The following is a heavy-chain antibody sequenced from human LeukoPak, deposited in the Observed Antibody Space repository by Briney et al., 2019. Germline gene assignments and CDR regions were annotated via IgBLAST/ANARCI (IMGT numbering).Heavy chain of an antibody. CDR2: LSATGGST. CDR3: AKAGPAEWELLSPLDY. Sequence: PGGSLRLSCVASGFTFSSYAMTWVRQAPGKGLEWVSALSATGGSTYYADSVKGRFTISRDNSKNTLYLQMNSLRAEDTAVYYCAKAGPAEWELLSPLDYWGQGTLVSVSS. CDR1: GFTFSSYA. J-gene: IGHJ4*02. D-gene: IGHD1-26*01. V-gene: IGHV3-23*01.